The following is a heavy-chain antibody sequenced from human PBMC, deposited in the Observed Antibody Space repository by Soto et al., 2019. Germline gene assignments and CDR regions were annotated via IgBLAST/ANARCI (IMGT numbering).Heavy chain of an antibody. CDR1: GGSISSYY. Sequence: SETLFLTCTVSGGSISSYYWSWIRQPPGKGLEWIGYIYYSGSTNYNPSLKSRVTISVDTSKNQFSLKLSSVTAADTAVYYCARDHGPYGIFDYWGQGTLVTVSS. CDR3: ARDHGPYGIFDY. CDR2: IYYSGST. D-gene: IGHD2-15*01. J-gene: IGHJ4*02. V-gene: IGHV4-59*01.